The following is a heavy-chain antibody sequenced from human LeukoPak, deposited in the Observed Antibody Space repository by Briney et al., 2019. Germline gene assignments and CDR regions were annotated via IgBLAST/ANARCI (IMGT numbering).Heavy chain of an antibody. V-gene: IGHV3-53*01. D-gene: IGHD1-14*01. CDR1: GFTVITND. Sequence: PGGSLRLSCAASGFTVITNDMTWVRQAPGKGLEWVSVLYSDGNTKYADSVKGRFTISRDNSKNTLYLEMNSLSPDDTASYYCARGVEPLAANTLAYWGQGTLVTVSS. J-gene: IGHJ4*02. CDR3: ARGVEPLAANTLAY. CDR2: LYSDGNT.